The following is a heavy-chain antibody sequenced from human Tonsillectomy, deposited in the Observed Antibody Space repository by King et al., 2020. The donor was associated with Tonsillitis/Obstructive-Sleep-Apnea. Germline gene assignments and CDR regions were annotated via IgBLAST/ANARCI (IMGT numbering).Heavy chain of an antibody. D-gene: IGHD2-2*02. CDR2: INHSGST. CDR1: GGSFSGYY. V-gene: IGHV4-34*01. CDR3: ATTPSYCRSTSCYTPPFDY. Sequence: VQLQQWGAGLLKPSETLSLTCAVYGGSFSGYYWSWIRQPPGKGLEWIGEINHSGSTNYNPSLKSRVTISVDTSKNQFSLKLSSVTAADTAVYYCATTPSYCRSTSCYTPPFDYCGQGTLVTVSS. J-gene: IGHJ4*02.